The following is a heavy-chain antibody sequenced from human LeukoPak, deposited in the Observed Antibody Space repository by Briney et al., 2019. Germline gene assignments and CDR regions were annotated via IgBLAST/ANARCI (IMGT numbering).Heavy chain of an antibody. V-gene: IGHV3-74*01. D-gene: IGHD7-27*01. Sequence: GGSLRLSCAASGFTFSRYWMNWVRQAPGKGLVWVSRINNDGSNTRYADSVKGRFTISRDNARNTLYLQMNSLRVEDTAVYYCVRVGTSFDIWGQGTMVTVSS. CDR1: GFTFSRYW. CDR3: VRVGTSFDI. J-gene: IGHJ3*02. CDR2: INNDGSNT.